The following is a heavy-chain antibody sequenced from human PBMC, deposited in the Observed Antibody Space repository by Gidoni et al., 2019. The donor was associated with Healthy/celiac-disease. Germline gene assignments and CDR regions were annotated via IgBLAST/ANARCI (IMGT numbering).Heavy chain of an antibody. CDR2: ISWNSCSI. J-gene: IGHJ4*02. V-gene: IGHV3-9*01. D-gene: IGHD6-19*01. CDR3: AKDMQWLVSVRGGNYFDY. Sequence: EVQLVESGGGWVQPGRSLRLSCAASGFTFDDYDMHWVRQAPGQGLEWVSCISWNSCSIGYADSVKGRFTISRDNAKNSLYLQMNSLRAEDTALYYCAKDMQWLVSVRGGNYFDYWGQGTLVTVSS. CDR1: GFTFDDYD.